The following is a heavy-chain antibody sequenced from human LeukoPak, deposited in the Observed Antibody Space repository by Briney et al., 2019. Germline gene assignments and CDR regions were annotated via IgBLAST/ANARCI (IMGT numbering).Heavy chain of an antibody. CDR3: ARDPPGVRYGRPIFDF. CDR2: INPNSGGT. J-gene: IGHJ4*01. CDR1: GYSFNDKY. D-gene: IGHD2-8*01. Sequence: ASVKVSCKASGYSFNDKYLHWVRQAPGQGLEWMGSINPNSGGTNYAQKFQGRVTMTRDKSISTAYMELYSLRSDDTAVYYCARDPPGVRYGRPIFDFWGQGTLVTVSS. V-gene: IGHV1-2*02.